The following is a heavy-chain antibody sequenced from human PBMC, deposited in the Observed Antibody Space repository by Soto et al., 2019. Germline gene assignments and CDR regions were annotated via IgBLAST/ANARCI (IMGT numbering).Heavy chain of an antibody. CDR1: GYTFFTYA. Sequence: ASVKVSCKASGYTFFTYAISWVRQAPGQGLEWMGWISTYSGDTKYAQKFQGRVTMTTDTSTTTAYLELRSLRSDDTAVYYCARHHGPTTSENWFDPWGQGTLVTAPQ. CDR3: ARHHGPTTSENWFDP. D-gene: IGHD5-12*01. J-gene: IGHJ5*02. CDR2: ISTYSGDT. V-gene: IGHV1-18*01.